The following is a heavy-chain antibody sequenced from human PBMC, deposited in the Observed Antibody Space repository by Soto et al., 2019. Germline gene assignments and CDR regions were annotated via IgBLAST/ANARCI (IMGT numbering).Heavy chain of an antibody. CDR2: IYFTGNT. D-gene: IGHD6-25*01. Sequence: ASETLSLTCSASGGSITSSSHFWGWVRQPPGKGLERIGTIYFTGNTYYTPSLKSRLTMSIDTSKNEFSLRLNSVTAADTAVYYCAGQAFTIAAASYGRSNWFDPWGPGTLVTVSS. V-gene: IGHV4-39*01. CDR1: GGSITSSSHF. J-gene: IGHJ5*02. CDR3: AGQAFTIAAASYGRSNWFDP.